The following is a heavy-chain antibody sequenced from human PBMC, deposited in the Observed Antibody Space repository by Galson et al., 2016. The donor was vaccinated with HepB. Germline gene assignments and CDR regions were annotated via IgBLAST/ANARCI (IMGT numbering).Heavy chain of an antibody. D-gene: IGHD3-10*01. Sequence: SLRLSCAASGFTFTSHWMHWVRQAPGKGLVWVSRINDDGRSTIYADSVTGRFAISRDNAKNTPYLQMNSLRAEDTAVYYCARKSNLGYGSGFDYWGQGTLVTVSS. CDR1: GFTFTSHW. J-gene: IGHJ4*02. V-gene: IGHV3-74*01. CDR2: INDDGRST. CDR3: ARKSNLGYGSGFDY.